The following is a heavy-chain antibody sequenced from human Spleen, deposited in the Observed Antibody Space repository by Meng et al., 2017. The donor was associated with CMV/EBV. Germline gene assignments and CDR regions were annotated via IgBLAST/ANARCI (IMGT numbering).Heavy chain of an antibody. CDR1: GFIFSDSY. V-gene: IGHV3-11*04. CDR2: ISSSGGTI. Sequence: GGSLRLSCVASGFIFSDSYMNWIRQAPGKGLEWISYISSSGGTIYYADSVKGRFTISRDNAKNSLYLQMSSLRVEDTAVYYCASIYDYDSSGFYWGQGTLVTVSS. CDR3: ASIYDYDSSGFY. J-gene: IGHJ4*02. D-gene: IGHD3-22*01.